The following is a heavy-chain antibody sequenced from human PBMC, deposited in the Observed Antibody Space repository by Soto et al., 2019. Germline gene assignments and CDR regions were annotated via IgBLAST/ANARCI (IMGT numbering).Heavy chain of an antibody. V-gene: IGHV4-39*01. CDR3: ASPSPNLWFGLDY. CDR1: GGSISSSSYY. Sequence: SETLSLTCTVSGGSISSSSYYWGWIRQPPGKGLEWIGSIYYSGSTYYNPSLKSRVTISVDTSKNQFSLKLSSVTAADTAVYYCASPSPNLWFGLDYWGQGTLVTVSS. CDR2: IYYSGST. J-gene: IGHJ4*02. D-gene: IGHD3-10*01.